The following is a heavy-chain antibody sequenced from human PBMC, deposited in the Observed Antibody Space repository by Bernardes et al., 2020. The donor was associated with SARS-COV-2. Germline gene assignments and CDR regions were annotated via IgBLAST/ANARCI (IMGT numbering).Heavy chain of an antibody. CDR2: ISANNGNT. CDR1: GYTFTTYG. Sequence: ASVKVSCKASGYTFTTYGINWVRQAPGQGLDWVGWISANNGNTHYVQKFQGRVTLTTDTSTSTAKMELRSLRFDDTAVYYCARSTHVETLFGMVMAFNGAFDLWGQGTIITVSS. D-gene: IGHD3-3*01. CDR3: ARSTHVETLFGMVMAFNGAFDL. J-gene: IGHJ3*01. V-gene: IGHV1-18*04.